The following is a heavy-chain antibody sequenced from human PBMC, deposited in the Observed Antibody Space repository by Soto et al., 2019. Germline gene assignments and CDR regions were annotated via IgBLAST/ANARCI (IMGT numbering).Heavy chain of an antibody. CDR3: AHSYCSSTSCYYDYYYYMDV. V-gene: IGHV2-5*02. CDR1: GFSLSTSGVG. Sequence: QITLKESGPTLVKPTQTLTLTCTFSGFSLSTSGVGVGWIRQPPGKALEWLALIYWDDDKRYSPSLKSRLTIANDTSKSHVVLTITSEDPVDTATYYCAHSYCSSTSCYYDYYYYMDVWGKGTTVTVSS. D-gene: IGHD2-2*01. J-gene: IGHJ6*03. CDR2: IYWDDDK.